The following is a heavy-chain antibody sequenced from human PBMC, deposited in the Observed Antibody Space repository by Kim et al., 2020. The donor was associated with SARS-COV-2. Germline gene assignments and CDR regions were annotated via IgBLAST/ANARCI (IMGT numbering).Heavy chain of an antibody. CDR1: GGSISSYY. V-gene: IGHV4-59*13. CDR2: IYYSGST. D-gene: IGHD6-19*01. CDR3: ARDLKGGRAYSSGWYDYY. Sequence: SETLSLTCTVSGGSISSYYWSWIRQPPGKGLEWIGYIYYSGSTNYNPSLKSRVTISVDTSKNQFSLKLSSVTAADTAVYYCARDLKGGRAYSSGWYDYY. J-gene: IGHJ6*01.